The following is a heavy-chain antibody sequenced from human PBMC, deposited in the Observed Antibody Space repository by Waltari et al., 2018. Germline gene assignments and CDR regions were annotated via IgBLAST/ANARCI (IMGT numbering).Heavy chain of an antibody. CDR3: TSGWDIVVVPAADDY. Sequence: EVQLVESGGGLVQPGRSLRLSCTASGFTFGDYAMSWFRQAPGKGLEWVGFIRSKAYGGTTEYAASVKGRFTISRDDSKSIAYLQMNSLKTEDTAVYYCTSGWDIVVVPAADDYWGQGTLVTVSS. D-gene: IGHD2-2*01. CDR2: IRSKAYGGTT. J-gene: IGHJ4*02. V-gene: IGHV3-49*03. CDR1: GFTFGDYA.